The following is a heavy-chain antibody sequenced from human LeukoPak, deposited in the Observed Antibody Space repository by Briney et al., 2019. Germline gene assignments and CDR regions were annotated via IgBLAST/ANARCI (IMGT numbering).Heavy chain of an antibody. J-gene: IGHJ4*02. D-gene: IGHD1-26*01. V-gene: IGHV3-21*01. CDR1: GFTFSSYS. CDR2: ISSSSSYI. Sequence: GGSLRLSCAASGFTFSSYSMNWVRQAPGEGLEWVSSISSSSSYIYYADSVKGRFTISRDNAKNSLYLQMNSLRAEDTAVYYCARPSLVGATPCFDYWGQGPLVTVSS. CDR3: ARPSLVGATPCFDY.